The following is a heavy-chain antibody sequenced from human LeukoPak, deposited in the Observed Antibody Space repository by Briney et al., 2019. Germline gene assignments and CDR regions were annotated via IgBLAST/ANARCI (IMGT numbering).Heavy chain of an antibody. CDR1: GFTFSDYY. J-gene: IGHJ6*03. CDR2: ISSSSSTI. V-gene: IGHV3-11*04. Sequence: GGSLRLSCAASGFTFSDYYMSWVRQAPGKGLEWVSYISSSSSTIYYADSVKGRFTISRDNAKNSLYLQMNSLRAEDTAVYYCAREGRVPAAINYFYYYMDVWGKGTTVTVSS. D-gene: IGHD2-2*01. CDR3: AREGRVPAAINYFYYYMDV.